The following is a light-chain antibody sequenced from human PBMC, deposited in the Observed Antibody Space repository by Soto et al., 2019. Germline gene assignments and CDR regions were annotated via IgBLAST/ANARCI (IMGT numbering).Light chain of an antibody. CDR3: MQALQTPLT. CDR2: LGS. CDR1: QSLLHSNGYTY. J-gene: IGKJ4*01. Sequence: DIVMTQSPRSLPVTPGEPASISCRSSQSLLHSNGYTYLDWYLQKPGQSPQLLIYLGSNRAAGVPDRFSGSGSGTDFTLKISRVEAEDVGVYYCMQALQTPLTFGGGTKVEIK. V-gene: IGKV2-28*01.